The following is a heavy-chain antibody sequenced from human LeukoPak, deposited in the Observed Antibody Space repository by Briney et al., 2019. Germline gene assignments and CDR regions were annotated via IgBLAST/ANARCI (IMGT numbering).Heavy chain of an antibody. Sequence: SQTLSLTCAISGDSVSSNSAAWNWIRQSPSRGLEWLGRTYYRSKWFFNYEVSVRSRITINPDTSKNQFFLQLNSVTPEDTAVYFCAREIEAQTTYCAFDIWGQGTMVTVSS. D-gene: IGHD2-21*01. CDR2: TYYRSKWFF. CDR1: GDSVSSNSAA. J-gene: IGHJ3*02. V-gene: IGHV6-1*01. CDR3: AREIEAQTTYCAFDI.